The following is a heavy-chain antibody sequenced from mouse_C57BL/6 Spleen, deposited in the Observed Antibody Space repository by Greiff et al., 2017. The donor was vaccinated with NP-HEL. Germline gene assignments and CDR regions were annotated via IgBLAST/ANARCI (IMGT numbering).Heavy chain of an antibody. V-gene: IGHV1-53*01. CDR1: GYTFTSYW. D-gene: IGHD1-1*01. Sequence: QVQLQQSGTELVKPGASVKLSCKASGYTFTSYWMHWVKQRPGQGLEWIGNINPSNGGTNYNEKFKSKATLTVDKSSSTAYMQLSSLTSEDSAVYYCARFPIYYYGSSPYYYAMDYWGQGTSVTVSS. CDR3: ARFPIYYYGSSPYYYAMDY. CDR2: INPSNGGT. J-gene: IGHJ4*01.